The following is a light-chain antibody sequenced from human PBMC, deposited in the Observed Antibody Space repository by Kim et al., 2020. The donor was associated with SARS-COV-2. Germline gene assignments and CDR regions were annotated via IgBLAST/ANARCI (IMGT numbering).Light chain of an antibody. V-gene: IGKV3-15*01. CDR1: RGSGSY. CDR2: DAS. CDR3: QQYNTSAL. J-gene: IGKJ2*01. Sequence: LWVPAGEGAPLCCGARRGSGSYLAWYQQKPGQPPRLLMYDASTRATAIPARFSGSGSGTEFTLTISSLQSEDFAVYYCQQYNTSALFGQGPKLDI.